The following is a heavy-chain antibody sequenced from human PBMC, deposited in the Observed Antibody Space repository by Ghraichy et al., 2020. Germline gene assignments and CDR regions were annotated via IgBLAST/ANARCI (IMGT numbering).Heavy chain of an antibody. CDR3: AKDGGGSYWGLMNY. CDR1: GFTFSSYA. J-gene: IGHJ4*02. Sequence: GGSLRLSCAASGFTFSSYAMSWVRQAPGKRLEWVSAISGSGGSTYYADSVKGRFTISRDNSKNTLYLQMNSLRAEDTAVYYCAKDGGGSYWGLMNYWGQGTLVTVSS. D-gene: IGHD2-15*01. V-gene: IGHV3-23*01. CDR2: ISGSGGST.